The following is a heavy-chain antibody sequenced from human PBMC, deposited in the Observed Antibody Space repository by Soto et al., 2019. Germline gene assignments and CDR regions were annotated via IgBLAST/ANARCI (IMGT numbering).Heavy chain of an antibody. V-gene: IGHV1-18*04. CDR3: ARVKYSSGWYWWFDP. D-gene: IGHD6-19*01. CDR1: GYTFTSYG. Sequence: VKVSCKASGYTFTSYGISWVRQAPGQGLEWMGWISAYNGNTNYAQKLQGRVTMTTDTSTSTAYMELRSLRSDDTAVYYCARVKYSSGWYWWFDPWGQGTLVTVSS. CDR2: ISAYNGNT. J-gene: IGHJ5*02.